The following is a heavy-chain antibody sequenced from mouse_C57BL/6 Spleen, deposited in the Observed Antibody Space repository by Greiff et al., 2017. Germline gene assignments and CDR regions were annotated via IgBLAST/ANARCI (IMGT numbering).Heavy chain of an antibody. Sequence: QVQLQQSGAELARPGASVKMSCKASGYTFTSYTMHWVKQRPGQGLEWIGYINPSSGYTKYNQKFKDKATLTADKYSSTAYMQLSSLTSEDSAVXDCARGGYGSSSDCDVWGTGTTVTVSS. CDR1: GYTFTSYT. V-gene: IGHV1-4*01. CDR2: INPSSGYT. J-gene: IGHJ1*03. CDR3: ARGGYGSSSDCDV. D-gene: IGHD1-1*01.